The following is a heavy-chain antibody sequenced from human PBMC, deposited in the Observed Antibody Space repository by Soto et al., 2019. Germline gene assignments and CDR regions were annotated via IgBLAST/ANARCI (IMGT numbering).Heavy chain of an antibody. V-gene: IGHV4-4*02. Sequence: PSETLSLTCAVSGGSISSSNWWSWVRQPPGKGLEWIGEIYHSGSTNYNPSLKSRVTISVDKSKNQFSLKLSSVTAAETAVYYRAGAHITIFGVVMLFDYWGQGTLVTVSS. CDR2: IYHSGST. D-gene: IGHD3-3*01. CDR3: AGAHITIFGVVMLFDY. CDR1: GGSISSSNW. J-gene: IGHJ4*02.